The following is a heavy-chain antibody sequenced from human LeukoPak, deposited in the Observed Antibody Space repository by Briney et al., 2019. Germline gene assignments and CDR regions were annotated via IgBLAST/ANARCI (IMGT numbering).Heavy chain of an antibody. J-gene: IGHJ6*03. Sequence: GXSXSSYYWSRVRQPPGKGLEWIGYIYYSGSTXYNPSLKSRVTISVDTYKNQFSLKRSYVNAADEAVDYDXXXXXXXLRXSXRGXDXHYXXXXVWGKGTTXTISS. CDR1: GXSXSSYY. CDR2: IYYSGST. V-gene: IGHV4-59*01. D-gene: IGHD3-3*01. CDR3: XXXXXXXLRXSXRGXDXHYXXXXV.